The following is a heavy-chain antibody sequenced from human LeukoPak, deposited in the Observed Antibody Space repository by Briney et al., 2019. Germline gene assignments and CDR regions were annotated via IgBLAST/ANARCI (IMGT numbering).Heavy chain of an antibody. D-gene: IGHD6-19*01. CDR3: ARGAIQISSGWYRFDY. CDR1: GFTFSAYA. Sequence: GGSLRLSCEASGFTFSAYAMTWVRQAPGQGLEWVSSIGSDNKPHYSESVKGRFAISRDNSKSMLFLQLNSLRAEDTAVYYCARGAIQISSGWYRFDYWGQGTLVTVSS. CDR2: IGSDNKP. V-gene: IGHV3-23*05. J-gene: IGHJ4*02.